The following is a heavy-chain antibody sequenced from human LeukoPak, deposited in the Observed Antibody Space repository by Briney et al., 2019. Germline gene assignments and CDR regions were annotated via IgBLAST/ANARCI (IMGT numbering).Heavy chain of an antibody. Sequence: PSETLSLTCTVSRRSISSPSYYWAWIRQPPGKGLEWIGIVYYSGSTYYNPSLKGRVTISVDTSKNQFSLKLSSVTATDTAVYYCARHDCATTSCLYFYGMDVWGQGTTVTVSS. V-gene: IGHV4-39*01. CDR3: ARHDCATTSCLYFYGMDV. CDR2: VYYSGST. J-gene: IGHJ6*02. D-gene: IGHD2-2*01. CDR1: RRSISSPSYY.